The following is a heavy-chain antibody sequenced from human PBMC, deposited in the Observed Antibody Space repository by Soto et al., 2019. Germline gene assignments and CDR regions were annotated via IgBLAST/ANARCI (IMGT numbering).Heavy chain of an antibody. CDR2: ISSTTNYI. J-gene: IGHJ4*02. CDR3: ARESEDLPSKLDY. V-gene: IGHV3-21*06. CDR1: GFTFTRYS. Sequence: PGRSLRLSCAASGFTFTRYSMNWVRQAPGKGLEWVSSISSTTNYIYYGDSMKGRFTISRDNAKNSLYLEMNSLRAEDTAVYYCARESEDLPSKLDYSGQGTLVTVSA.